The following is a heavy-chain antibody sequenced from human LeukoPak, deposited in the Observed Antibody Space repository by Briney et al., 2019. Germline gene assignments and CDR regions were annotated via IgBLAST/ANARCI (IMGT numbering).Heavy chain of an antibody. Sequence: GGSLRLSCAASGFTFSSYGMHWVRQAPGKGLEWVAVVSYDGSNKYYADSVKGRFTISRDNSKNTLYLQMNSLRAEDTAVYYCAKDGRVLRYFDWLSNDDNWFDPWGQGTLVTVSS. CDR2: VSYDGSNK. D-gene: IGHD3-9*01. V-gene: IGHV3-30*18. CDR1: GFTFSSYG. CDR3: AKDGRVLRYFDWLSNDDNWFDP. J-gene: IGHJ5*02.